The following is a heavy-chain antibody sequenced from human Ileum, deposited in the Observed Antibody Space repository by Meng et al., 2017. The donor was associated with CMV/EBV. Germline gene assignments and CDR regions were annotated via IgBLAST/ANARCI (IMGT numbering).Heavy chain of an antibody. CDR2: ISAYNGNT. CDR3: ARDEGITMFDYYYGMDV. Sequence: ASVKVSCKASGYTFTSYGISWVRQAPGQGLEWMGWISAYNGNTNYAQKLQGRVTMTTDTSTSTAYMELRSLRSDDTAVYYCARDEGITMFDYYYGMDVWGQGTTVTVSS. V-gene: IGHV1-18*01. CDR1: GYTFTSYG. D-gene: IGHD3-3*01. J-gene: IGHJ6*02.